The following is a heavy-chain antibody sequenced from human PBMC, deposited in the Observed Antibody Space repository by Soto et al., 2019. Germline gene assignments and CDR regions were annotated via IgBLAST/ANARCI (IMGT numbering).Heavy chain of an antibody. CDR1: GGSISSGEYY. J-gene: IGHJ4*02. CDR3: ARSTARVRGFDY. V-gene: IGHV4-30-4*01. Sequence: LXLTCTVSGGSISSGEYYWSWIRQPPGKGLEWIGYISYSGSTYYNPSLQSRVSISVDTSKNQFSLKLSSVTAADTAVYYCARSTARVRGFDYWGQGTLLTVSS. CDR2: ISYSGST. D-gene: IGHD2-2*01.